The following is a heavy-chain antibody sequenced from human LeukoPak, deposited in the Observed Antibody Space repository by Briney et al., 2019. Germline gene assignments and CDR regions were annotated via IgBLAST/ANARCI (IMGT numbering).Heavy chain of an antibody. Sequence: GGSLRLSCAASGFTFSSYATSWVRQAPGKGLEWVSGISNSGGSTYYADSVKGRFTISRDNSKNTLYLQMNSLRAEDTAVFYCAKVDGSYYKMDYWGQGTLVTVSS. CDR3: AKVDGSYYKMDY. D-gene: IGHD1-26*01. CDR2: ISNSGGST. CDR1: GFTFSSYA. V-gene: IGHV3-23*01. J-gene: IGHJ4*02.